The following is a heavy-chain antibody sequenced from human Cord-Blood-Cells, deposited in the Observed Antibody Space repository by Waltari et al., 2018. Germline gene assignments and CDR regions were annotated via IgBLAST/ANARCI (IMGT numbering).Heavy chain of an antibody. CDR1: GGSIRSSSYY. J-gene: IGHJ4*02. V-gene: IGHV4-39*01. D-gene: IGHD3-22*01. CDR3: ASPGADYYDSSGYLYYVDY. CDR2: IYYSGST. Sequence: QLQLQESGPGLVKPSETLSLTCTVPGGSIRSSSYYWGWNRQPPGTGPEWIWRIYYSGSTYYSPSLHSRVIISVDTSKNQFSLKLSSVAAADTAVYYCASPGADYYDSSGYLYYVDYWGQGTLVTVSS.